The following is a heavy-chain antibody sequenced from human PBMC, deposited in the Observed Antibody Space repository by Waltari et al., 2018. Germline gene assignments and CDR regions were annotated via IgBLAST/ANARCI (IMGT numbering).Heavy chain of an antibody. CDR1: GFTFSSYS. V-gene: IGHV3-48*04. J-gene: IGHJ6*04. CDR2: ISSSSSTI. CDR3: ARDSDDSSGYVLDV. D-gene: IGHD3-22*01. Sequence: EVQLVESGGGLVQPGGSLRLSCAASGFTFSSYSMNWVRQAPGKGLEWVSYISSSSSTIYYADSGKGRFTISRDNAKNSLYLQMNSLRAEDTAVYYCARDSDDSSGYVLDVWGKGTTVTVSS.